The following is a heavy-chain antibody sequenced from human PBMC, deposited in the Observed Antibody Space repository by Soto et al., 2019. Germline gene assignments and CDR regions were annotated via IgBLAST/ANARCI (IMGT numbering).Heavy chain of an antibody. Sequence: SETLSLTCAVYGGSFSGGYWSWIRQPPGKGLEWIGEINHSGSTNYNPSLESRVTISVDTAKNQFSLKLSSVTAADTVVYYCARGSLIAAAGLPFDCWGLG. CDR3: ARGSLIAAAGLPFDC. D-gene: IGHD6-13*01. CDR1: GGSFSGGY. V-gene: IGHV4-34*01. CDR2: INHSGST. J-gene: IGHJ4*02.